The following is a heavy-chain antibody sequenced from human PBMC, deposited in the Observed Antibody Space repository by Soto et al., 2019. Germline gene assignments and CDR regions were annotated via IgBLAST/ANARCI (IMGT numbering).Heavy chain of an antibody. Sequence: QVQLQQWGAGLLKPSETLSLTCAVYGGSFSGYYWSWIRQPPGKGLEWIGEINHSGSTNYNPSLKSRVTISVDTSKNQFSLKLSSVTAADTAVYYCAREAESPTFNVDIVATMPLGSWGQGTLVTVSS. CDR1: GGSFSGYY. V-gene: IGHV4-34*01. J-gene: IGHJ4*02. CDR2: INHSGST. CDR3: AREAESPTFNVDIVATMPLGS. D-gene: IGHD5-12*01.